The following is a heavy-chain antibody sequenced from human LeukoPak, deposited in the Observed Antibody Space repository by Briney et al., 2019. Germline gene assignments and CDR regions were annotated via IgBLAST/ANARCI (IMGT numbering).Heavy chain of an antibody. D-gene: IGHD3-10*01. CDR3: AKGYGSGSASLDY. Sequence: PGGSLRLSCAASGFTFSSYGMHWVRQAPGKGLEWVAFIRYDGSNKYYADSVKGRFTISRDNSKNTLYLQMNSLRAEDTAVYYCAKGYGSGSASLDYWGQGTLVTVSS. V-gene: IGHV3-30*02. CDR2: IRYDGSNK. CDR1: GFTFSSYG. J-gene: IGHJ4*02.